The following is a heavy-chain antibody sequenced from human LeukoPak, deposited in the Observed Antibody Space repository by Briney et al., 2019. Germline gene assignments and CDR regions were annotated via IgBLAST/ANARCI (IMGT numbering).Heavy chain of an antibody. CDR3: AKANSGSYSRYFDY. CDR1: GFTFDDYA. V-gene: IGHV3-9*01. Sequence: GGSLRLSCAASGFTFDDYAMHWVRQAPGKGLEWVSGISYNSGSIGYADSVKGRFTISRDNAKNSPYLQMNSLRAEDTAFYYCAKANSGSYSRYFDYWGQGTLVTVSP. CDR2: ISYNSGSI. J-gene: IGHJ4*02. D-gene: IGHD1-26*01.